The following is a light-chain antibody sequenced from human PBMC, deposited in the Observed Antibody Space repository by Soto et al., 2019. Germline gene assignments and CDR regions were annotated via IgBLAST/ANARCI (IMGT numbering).Light chain of an antibody. Sequence: DIQMTQSPSTLSASVGDRVTITCRASQRISSWLSWYQQKPGKAPKLLIYKASSLESGVPSRFSGSGSGTEFTLTISSLHPDDFATYYCQQYNSYSETCGQGTKVEIK. CDR1: QRISSW. V-gene: IGKV1-5*03. J-gene: IGKJ1*01. CDR3: QQYNSYSET. CDR2: KAS.